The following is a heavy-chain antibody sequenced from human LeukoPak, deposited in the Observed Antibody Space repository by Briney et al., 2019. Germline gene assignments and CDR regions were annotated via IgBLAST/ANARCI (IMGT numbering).Heavy chain of an antibody. CDR1: GGSISSSSYY. Sequence: SETLSLTCTVSGGSISSSSYYWGWLRQPPGQGLEWIGTIPYSGNAYYSPSLKSRVTISVDTSKNQFSLKLSSVTAADTAVYYCARYPYSGISGWQAFDYWGQGTLVTVSS. J-gene: IGHJ4*02. V-gene: IGHV4-39*01. CDR3: ARYPYSGISGWQAFDY. CDR2: IPYSGNA. D-gene: IGHD6-19*01.